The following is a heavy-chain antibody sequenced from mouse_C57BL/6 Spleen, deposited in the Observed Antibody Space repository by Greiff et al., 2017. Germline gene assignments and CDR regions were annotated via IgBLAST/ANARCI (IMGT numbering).Heavy chain of an antibody. CDR3: ARSPSYYSNPAWFAY. CDR1: GYTFTSYT. V-gene: IGHV1-4*01. Sequence: QVQLKQSGAELARPGASVKMSCKASGYTFTSYTMHWVKQRPGQGLEWIGYINPSSGYTKYNQKFKDKATLTADKSSSTAYMQLSSLTSEDSAVYYGARSPSYYSNPAWFAYWGQGTLVTVSA. CDR2: INPSSGYT. D-gene: IGHD2-5*01. J-gene: IGHJ3*01.